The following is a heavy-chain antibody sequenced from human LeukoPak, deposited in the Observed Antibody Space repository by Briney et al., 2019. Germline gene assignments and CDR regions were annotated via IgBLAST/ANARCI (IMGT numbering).Heavy chain of an antibody. CDR1: GYTFTSYG. CDR3: ASYDSSGYYYF. CDR2: ISADNGNT. V-gene: IGHV1-18*01. D-gene: IGHD3-22*01. Sequence: ASVKVSCKASGYTFTSYGISWVRQAPGQGLEWMGWISADNGNTNYAQKLQGRVTMTTDTSTSTAYMELRSLRSDDTAVYYCASYDSSGYYYFWGQGTLVTVSS. J-gene: IGHJ4*02.